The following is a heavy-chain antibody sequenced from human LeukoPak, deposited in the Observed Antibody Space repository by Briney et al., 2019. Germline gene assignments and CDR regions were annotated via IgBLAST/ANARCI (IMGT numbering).Heavy chain of an antibody. Sequence: SETLSLTCTVSGGSISSYYWSWIRQPPGKGLEWIGYISYSGSTYYNPSLKSRVTISVDASKSQFSLKLSSVTAADTAVYYCARLGDSTSRLYYFDYWGQGTLVTVSS. D-gene: IGHD6-6*01. CDR2: ISYSGST. CDR3: ARLGDSTSRLYYFDY. J-gene: IGHJ4*02. CDR1: GGSISSYY. V-gene: IGHV4-59*08.